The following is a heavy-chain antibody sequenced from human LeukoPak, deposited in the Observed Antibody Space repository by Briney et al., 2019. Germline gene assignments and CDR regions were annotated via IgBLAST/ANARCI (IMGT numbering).Heavy chain of an antibody. J-gene: IGHJ6*03. CDR3: ARDLGEMATIESNYYYYYYMDV. V-gene: IGHV1-2*02. CDR1: GYTFTGYY. Sequence: ASVKVSCKASGYTFTGYYMHWVRQAPGQGLEWMGWINPNSGGTNYAQKFQGRVTMTRDTSISTAYMELSRLRSDDTAVYYCARDLGEMATIESNYYYYYYMDVWGKGTTVTVSS. CDR2: INPNSGGT. D-gene: IGHD5-24*01.